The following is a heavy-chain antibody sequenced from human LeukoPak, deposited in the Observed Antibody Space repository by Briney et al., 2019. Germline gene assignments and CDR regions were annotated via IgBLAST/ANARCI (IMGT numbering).Heavy chain of an antibody. V-gene: IGHV3-30*19. D-gene: IGHD4-17*01. CDR3: AREPGDYGYFDY. CDR2: ISYDGSNK. Sequence: GGSLRLSCAASGFTFSSYGMHWVRQAPGKGLEWVAVISYDGSNKYYADSVKGRFTISRDNSKNTLYLQMNSLRAEDTAVYYCAREPGDYGYFDYWGQGTLVTVSS. J-gene: IGHJ4*02. CDR1: GFTFSSYG.